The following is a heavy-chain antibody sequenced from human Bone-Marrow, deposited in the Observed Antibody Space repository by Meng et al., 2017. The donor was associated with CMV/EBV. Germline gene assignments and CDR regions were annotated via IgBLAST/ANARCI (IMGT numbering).Heavy chain of an antibody. V-gene: IGHV3-30*04. D-gene: IGHD2-21*01. Sequence: GGSLILPCAASGFSFSGHAMHWVSQAPGRGLQGGALLSYDGSKTYLAEFVQGRFTISRDNSKNKLYLNMSGLIPGDTAVYFCARPRNGFLVVPSAIDYWGRGTQVTVSS. CDR3: ARPRNGFLVVPSAIDY. J-gene: IGHJ4*02. CDR2: LSYDGSKT. CDR1: GFSFSGHA.